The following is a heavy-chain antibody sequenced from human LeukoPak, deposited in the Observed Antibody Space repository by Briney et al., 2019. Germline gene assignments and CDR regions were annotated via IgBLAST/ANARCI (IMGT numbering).Heavy chain of an antibody. J-gene: IGHJ6*03. CDR1: GYSFTIYW. V-gene: IGHV5-51*01. CDR2: TFSGDSDT. Sequence: ESLTISWMGSGYSFTIYWIGCVRPMPGKGLEWMGITFSGDSDTRYSPSLPGQVTISADTSTSTAYLQWSSLKASDTAMYYCARPLRGYMDVCGKGTTVTAPS. CDR3: ARPLRGYMDV.